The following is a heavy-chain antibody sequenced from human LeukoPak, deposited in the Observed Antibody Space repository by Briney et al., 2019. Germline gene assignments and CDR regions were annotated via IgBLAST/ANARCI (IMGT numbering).Heavy chain of an antibody. CDR3: AKVATGYSYGHGELFDY. V-gene: IGHV3-30*18. CDR2: ISYDGSNK. J-gene: IGHJ4*02. Sequence: PGRSLRLSCAASGFTFSSYGMHWVRQAPGKGLEWVAVISYDGSNKYYADSVKGRFTISRDNSKNTLYLQMNSLRAEDTAVYYCAKVATGYSYGHGELFDYWGQGTLVTVSS. CDR1: GFTFSSYG. D-gene: IGHD5-18*01.